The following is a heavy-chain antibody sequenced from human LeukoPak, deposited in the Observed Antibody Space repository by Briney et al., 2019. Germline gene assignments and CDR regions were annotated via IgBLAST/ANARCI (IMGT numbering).Heavy chain of an antibody. CDR1: GYTFTSYD. J-gene: IGHJ4*02. V-gene: IGHV1-8*01. CDR2: MNPNSGNT. Sequence: PAASVKVSCKASGYTFTSYDINRVRQATGQGLEWMGWMNPNSGNTGYAQKFQGRVTMTRNTSISTAYMELSSLRSEGTAVYYCARGIKTSPRAAAGYWGQGTLVTVSS. D-gene: IGHD6-13*01. CDR3: ARGIKTSPRAAAGY.